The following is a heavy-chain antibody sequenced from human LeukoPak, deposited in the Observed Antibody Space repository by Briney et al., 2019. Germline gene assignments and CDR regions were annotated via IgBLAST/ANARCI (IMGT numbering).Heavy chain of an antibody. Sequence: GGSLRLSCAASGFTFSSYEMNWVRQAPGKGLEWVSYISSSGSTIYYADSVKGRFTISRDNAKNSLYLQVNSLRAEDTAVYYCATNPNSYYYGSGSYYLNDYWGQGILVTVSS. CDR1: GFTFSSYE. V-gene: IGHV3-48*03. D-gene: IGHD3-10*01. J-gene: IGHJ4*02. CDR2: ISSSGSTI. CDR3: ATNPNSYYYGSGSYYLNDY.